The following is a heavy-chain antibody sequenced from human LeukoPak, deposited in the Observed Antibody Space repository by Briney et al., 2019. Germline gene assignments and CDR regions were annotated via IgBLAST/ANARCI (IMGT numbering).Heavy chain of an antibody. J-gene: IGHJ4*02. Sequence: GGSLRLSCAASGFTISSYAMSWVRQAPGKGLEWVSTISGSGGGIWYANSVNGRFTIFRDNAKDSLYLQMNSLRADDTAIYNCTKCSHGGDDIIGIRGFWGQGTLHPVSS. D-gene: IGHD3-10*01. CDR2: ISGSGGGI. CDR1: GFTISSYA. V-gene: IGHV3-23*01. CDR3: TKCSHGGDDIIGIRGF.